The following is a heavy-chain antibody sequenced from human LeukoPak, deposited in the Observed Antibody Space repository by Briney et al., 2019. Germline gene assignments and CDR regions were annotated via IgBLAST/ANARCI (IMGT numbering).Heavy chain of an antibody. D-gene: IGHD3-9*01. CDR2: IWYDGSNK. Sequence: GGSLRLSCAASGFTFNNYGMHWVRQAPGKGLEWMALIWYDGSNKYYAGSVKGRFTISRDNSKNTLYLQMNSLRAGDTAVYYCSREYFDWSRNYYYGMDVWGQGTTVTVSS. J-gene: IGHJ6*02. CDR1: GFTFNNYG. CDR3: SREYFDWSRNYYYGMDV. V-gene: IGHV3-33*01.